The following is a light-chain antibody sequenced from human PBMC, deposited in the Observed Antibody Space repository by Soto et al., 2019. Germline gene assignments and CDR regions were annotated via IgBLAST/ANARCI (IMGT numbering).Light chain of an antibody. J-gene: IGKJ5*01. V-gene: IGKV1-5*03. CDR3: QSYNTARPT. CDR1: QTISSW. CDR2: KAS. Sequence: DIQMTQSPSTLSGSVGDRVTITCRASQTISSWMAWYQQTPGKAPKLLIYKASTLTSGVPSMFSGSGSGTDFTLTISGLQPEDLATYYCQSYNTARPTFGQGTRLEIK.